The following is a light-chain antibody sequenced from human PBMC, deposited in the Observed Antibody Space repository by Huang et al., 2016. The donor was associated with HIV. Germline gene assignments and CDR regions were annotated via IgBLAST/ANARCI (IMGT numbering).Light chain of an antibody. Sequence: DILMTQSPSFLSASVGDSVTITCRTTQDIGTSLNWSQQRPGKAPNLLIHGSSTVHRGVPSRCSGGGYGPEFTLTINGLQAEDFAIYYWQQSYTFSSFGQGTRLDIK. CDR1: QDIGTS. CDR2: GSS. CDR3: QQSYTFSS. J-gene: IGKJ5*01. V-gene: IGKV1-39*01.